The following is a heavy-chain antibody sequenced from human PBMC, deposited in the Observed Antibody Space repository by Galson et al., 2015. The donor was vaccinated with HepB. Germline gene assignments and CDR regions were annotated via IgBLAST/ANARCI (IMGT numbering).Heavy chain of an antibody. CDR1: GFTFSSYA. CDR2: ISGSGGST. CDR3: AKMWGLVAAIPNAEWYFDL. V-gene: IGHV3-23*01. D-gene: IGHD2-15*01. Sequence: SLRLSCAASGFTFSSYAMSWVRQAPGKGLEWVSAISGSGGSTYYADSVKGRFTISRDNSKNTLYLQMNSLRAEDTAVYYCAKMWGLVAAIPNAEWYFDLWGRGTLVTVSS. J-gene: IGHJ2*01.